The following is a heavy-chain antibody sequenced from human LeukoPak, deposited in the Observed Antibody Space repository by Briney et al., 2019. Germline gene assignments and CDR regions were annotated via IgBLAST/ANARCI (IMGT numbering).Heavy chain of an antibody. CDR2: IHYSGSP. V-gene: IGHV4-38-2*02. Sequence: SETLSLTCTVSGYSISTGFYWGWIRQPPGKGLEWIGTIHYSGSPYYNPSLKSRVTISVDTSKNQLSLRLSSVTAADTAVYYCARGFRGPNFDYWGQGTLVTVSS. CDR1: GYSISTGFY. D-gene: IGHD3-10*01. J-gene: IGHJ4*02. CDR3: ARGFRGPNFDY.